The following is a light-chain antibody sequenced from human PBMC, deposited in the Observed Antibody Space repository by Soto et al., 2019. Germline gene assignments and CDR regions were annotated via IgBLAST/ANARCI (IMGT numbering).Light chain of an antibody. Sequence: EIVMTHSPATLAVSPCEGATLSFSASQSVSSNLAWYQQKPGQAPRLLIYGAYTRATGVPARFSGSGFGTVFTLTISSLQSEDFAVYYCQRYKNWPPITFGQGTRLEI. CDR3: QRYKNWPPIT. CDR1: QSVSSN. V-gene: IGKV3-15*01. CDR2: GAY. J-gene: IGKJ5*01.